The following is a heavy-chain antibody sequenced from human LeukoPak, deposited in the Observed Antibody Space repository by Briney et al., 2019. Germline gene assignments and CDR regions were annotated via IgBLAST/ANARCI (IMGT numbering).Heavy chain of an antibody. D-gene: IGHD3-10*01. V-gene: IGHV1-8*01. CDR3: ARALRRSYNWFDR. J-gene: IGHJ5*02. Sequence: ASVKVSCKASGYTFTSYDINWVRQAAGQGLEWMGWMNPNSGNTSYAQKFQGRVTMTRNTSISTAYMELSSLRSEDTAVYYCARALRRSYNWFDRWGQGTLVTVSS. CDR1: GYTFTSYD. CDR2: MNPNSGNT.